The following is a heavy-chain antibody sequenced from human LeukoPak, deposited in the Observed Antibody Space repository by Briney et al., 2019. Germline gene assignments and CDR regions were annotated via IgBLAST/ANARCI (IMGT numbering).Heavy chain of an antibody. CDR2: IIPIFGTA. J-gene: IGHJ4*02. V-gene: IGHV1-69*05. CDR3: ASEGYSSGWYLDY. CDR1: GGTFSSYA. D-gene: IGHD6-19*01. Sequence: SVKVSCKASGGTFSSYAISWVRQAPGQGLEWMGGIIPIFGTANYAQKFQGRVTITRDTSASTAYMELSSLRSEDTAVYYCASEGYSSGWYLDYWGQGTLVTVSS.